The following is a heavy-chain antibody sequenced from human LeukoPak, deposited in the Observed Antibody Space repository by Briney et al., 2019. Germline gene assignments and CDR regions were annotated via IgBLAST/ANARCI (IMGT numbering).Heavy chain of an antibody. CDR1: GFTFSNYY. CDR2: ISSSGSTI. J-gene: IGHJ3*02. V-gene: IGHV3-11*01. Sequence: GSLRLSCAASGFTFSNYYMSWIRQAPGKGLEWVSYISSSGSTIYYADSVKGRFTISRDNAKNSLYLQMNSLRAGDTAVYYCASATTGTTTPGAFDIWGQGTMVTVSS. CDR3: ASATTGTTTPGAFDI. D-gene: IGHD1-1*01.